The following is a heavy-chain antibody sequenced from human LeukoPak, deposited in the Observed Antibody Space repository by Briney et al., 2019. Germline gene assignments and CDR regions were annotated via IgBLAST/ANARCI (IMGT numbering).Heavy chain of an antibody. CDR3: AKDHSSAWYYYYYGMDV. CDR2: IRGSGGFT. Sequence: GSLRLSCVGSGFTLSNYAMSWVRQAPGKGLEWVADIRGSGGFTYSADSVKGRFTISRDSSKNTLYLLMDNLRVEDTAIYYCAKDHSSAWYYYYYGMDVWGHGTTVTVFS. D-gene: IGHD6-25*01. V-gene: IGHV3-23*01. J-gene: IGHJ6*02. CDR1: GFTLSNYA.